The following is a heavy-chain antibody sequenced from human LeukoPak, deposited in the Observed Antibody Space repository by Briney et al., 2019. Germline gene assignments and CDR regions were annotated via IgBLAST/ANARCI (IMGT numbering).Heavy chain of an antibody. Sequence: TGGSLRLSCTASGFTFSNYNMNWVRQAPGKGLEWVSYISSSSSTIYYADSVKGRFIISRDNAKNSLYLQINSLRDEDTAVCYCAREHSSSSGSVSDYWGQGTLVTVSS. J-gene: IGHJ4*02. CDR2: ISSSSSTI. D-gene: IGHD6-6*01. CDR3: AREHSSSSGSVSDY. V-gene: IGHV3-48*02. CDR1: GFTFSNYN.